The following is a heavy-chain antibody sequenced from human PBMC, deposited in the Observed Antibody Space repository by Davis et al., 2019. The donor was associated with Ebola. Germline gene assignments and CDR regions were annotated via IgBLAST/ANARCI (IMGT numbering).Heavy chain of an antibody. V-gene: IGHV3-33*01. CDR2: IWYDGSNK. J-gene: IGHJ4*02. CDR3: AREGGIAAAGFDY. CDR1: GFTFSSYG. D-gene: IGHD6-13*01. Sequence: GESLKISCAASGFTFSSYGMHWVRQAPGKGLEWVAVIWYDGSNKYYADSVKDRFTISRDNSKNTLYLQMNSLRAEDTAVYYCAREGGIAAAGFDYWGQGTLVTVSS.